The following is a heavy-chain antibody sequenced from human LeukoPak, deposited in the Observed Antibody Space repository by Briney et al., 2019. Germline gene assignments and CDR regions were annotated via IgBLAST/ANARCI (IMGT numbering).Heavy chain of an antibody. D-gene: IGHD3-10*01. CDR2: IRSSSSTI. Sequence: PGGSLRLSCATSGFTFSSYSMNWVRQAPGKGLEWVSYIRSSSSTIYYADSVKGRFTISRDNAKNSLYLQMNSLRAEDTAVYYCARDGPGRVPEMSAPDYWGQGTLVTVSS. J-gene: IGHJ4*02. V-gene: IGHV3-48*01. CDR1: GFTFSSYS. CDR3: ARDGPGRVPEMSAPDY.